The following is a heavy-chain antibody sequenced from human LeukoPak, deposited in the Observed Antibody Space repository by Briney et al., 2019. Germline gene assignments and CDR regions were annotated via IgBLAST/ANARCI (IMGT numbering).Heavy chain of an antibody. D-gene: IGHD3-22*01. CDR2: IIPIFGTA. V-gene: IGHV1-69*13. CDR1: GGTFSSYA. J-gene: IGHJ5*02. CDR3: SFYYDSSGRENDR. Sequence: SVKVSRKASGGTFSSYAISWVRQVPGQGLEWMGGIIPIFGTANYAQKFQGRVTITADESTSTAYMELSSLRSEDTAVYYCSFYYDSSGRENDRWGQGTLVTVSS.